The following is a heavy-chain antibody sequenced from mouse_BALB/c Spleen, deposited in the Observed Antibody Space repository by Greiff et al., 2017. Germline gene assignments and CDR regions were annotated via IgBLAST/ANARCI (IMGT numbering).Heavy chain of an antibody. V-gene: IGHV5-6-5*01. J-gene: IGHJ3*01. CDR3: AREGLYYGSSYSSFAY. D-gene: IGHD1-1*01. CDR1: GFTFSSYA. CDR2: ISSGGST. Sequence: EVQLQESGGGLVKPGGSLKLSCAASGFTFSSYAMSWVRQTPEKRLEWVASISSGGSTYYPDSVKGRFTISRDNARNILYLQMSSLRSEDTAMYYCAREGLYYGSSYSSFAYWGQGTLVTVSA.